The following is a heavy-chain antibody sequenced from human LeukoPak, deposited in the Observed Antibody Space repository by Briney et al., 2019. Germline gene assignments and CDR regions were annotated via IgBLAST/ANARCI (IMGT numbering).Heavy chain of an antibody. J-gene: IGHJ4*02. D-gene: IGHD6-13*01. CDR3: ASSLDPSIAAAEEN. CDR2: IYTSGST. CDR1: GGSISSYY. V-gene: IGHV4-4*07. Sequence: SETLSLTCPVSGGSISSYYWSWIRQPAGKGLEWIGRIYTSGSTNYNTSLKSRVTMSVDTSKNQFSLKLSSVTAADTAVYYCASSLDPSIAAAEENWGQGTLVTVSS.